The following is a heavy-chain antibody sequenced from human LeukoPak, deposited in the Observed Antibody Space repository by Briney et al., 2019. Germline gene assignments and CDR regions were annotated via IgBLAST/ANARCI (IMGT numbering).Heavy chain of an antibody. J-gene: IGHJ4*02. CDR2: INPNSGGT. V-gene: IGHV1-2*02. Sequence: GASVKVSCKASGYTFTSYGISWVRQAPGQGLEWMGWINPNSGGTNYAQKFQGRVTMTRDTSISTAYMELSRLRSDDTAVYYCARGRMYYYLPDYWGQGTLVTVSS. D-gene: IGHD3-10*01. CDR3: ARGRMYYYLPDY. CDR1: GYTFTSYG.